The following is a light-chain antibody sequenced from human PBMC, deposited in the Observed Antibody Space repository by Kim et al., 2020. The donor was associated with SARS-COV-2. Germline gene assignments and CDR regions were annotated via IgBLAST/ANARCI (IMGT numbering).Light chain of an antibody. CDR1: VVHRNYA. CDR2: LNSDGSH. J-gene: IGLJ3*02. V-gene: IGLV4-69*01. CDR3: QTWGTGITV. Sequence: ASVKLTCTLSVVHRNYAITWHQQQPGKGPRYLMKLNSDGSHSKGDGIPDRFSGSSSGAERYLTISGLQSEDEADYYCQTWGTGITVFGGGTQLTVL.